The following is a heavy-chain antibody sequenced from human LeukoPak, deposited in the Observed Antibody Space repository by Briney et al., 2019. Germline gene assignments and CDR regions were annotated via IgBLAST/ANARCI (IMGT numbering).Heavy chain of an antibody. Sequence: PSETLSLTCIVSGGSISSSSCYWGWIRQPPGKGLEWIGSISYSGSTYYKPSLNSRVTISVDTSKNQFSLKLSSVTAADTAVYYCARGDTVVTPGYYYYYMDVWGKGTTVTVSS. V-gene: IGHV4-39*07. CDR3: ARGDTVVTPGYYYYYMDV. CDR1: GGSISSSSCY. CDR2: ISYSGST. J-gene: IGHJ6*03. D-gene: IGHD4-23*01.